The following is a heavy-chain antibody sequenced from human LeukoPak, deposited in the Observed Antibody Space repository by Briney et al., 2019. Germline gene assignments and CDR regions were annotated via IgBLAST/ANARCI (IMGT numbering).Heavy chain of an antibody. Sequence: GGSLRLSCAASGFTFRSYWMHWVRQAPGKGLVWVSRINTDGSSTSYADSVKGRFTISRDNAKNSLYLQMNSLRAEDTAVYYCAREGYYDYVWGSYRYPYYFDYWGQGTLVTVSS. CDR3: AREGYYDYVWGSYRYPYYFDY. V-gene: IGHV3-74*01. CDR1: GFTFRSYW. CDR2: INTDGSST. J-gene: IGHJ4*02. D-gene: IGHD3-16*02.